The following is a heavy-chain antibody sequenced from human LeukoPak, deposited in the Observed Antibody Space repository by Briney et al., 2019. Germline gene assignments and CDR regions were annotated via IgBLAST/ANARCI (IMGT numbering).Heavy chain of an antibody. CDR1: GFTFSTYG. CDR3: ARNANIAAAGTGRFDP. Sequence: GGSLRLSCAAYGFTFSTYGMHWVRQAPGQGLEWMGWINPNSGGTNYAQKFQGRVTMTRDTSISTAYMELSRLRSDDTAVYYCARNANIAAAGTGRFDPWGQGTLVTVSS. CDR2: INPNSGGT. J-gene: IGHJ5*02. V-gene: IGHV1-2*02. D-gene: IGHD6-13*01.